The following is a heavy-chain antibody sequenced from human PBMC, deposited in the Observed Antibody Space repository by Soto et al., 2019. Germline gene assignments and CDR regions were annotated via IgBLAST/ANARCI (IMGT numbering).Heavy chain of an antibody. CDR1: GFTFSDYY. CDR3: ARASLAPHCSGGSCYGFDY. CDR2: ISTSGSNI. Sequence: GGSLRLSCAASGFTFSDYYMNWIRQAPGKGLEWVSYISTSGSNIYYADSVKGRFTISRDNAKNSVYLQMNGLRAEDTAVYYCARASLAPHCSGGSCYGFDYWGQGTLVTVSS. J-gene: IGHJ4*02. V-gene: IGHV3-11*01. D-gene: IGHD2-15*01.